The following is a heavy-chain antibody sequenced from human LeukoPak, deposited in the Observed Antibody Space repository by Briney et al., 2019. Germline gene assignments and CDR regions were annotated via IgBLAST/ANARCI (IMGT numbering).Heavy chain of an antibody. CDR2: IKQDGSEK. Sequence: GGSLRLSCAASGFTFSRYWMTWVRQAPGKGLEWVANIKQDGSEKYYVDSMKGRFTISRDNAKNSLYLQMNNLRDEDTAVYYCARGSGNSFDYWGQGALVTVSS. D-gene: IGHD3-10*01. J-gene: IGHJ4*02. CDR1: GFTFSRYW. CDR3: ARGSGNSFDY. V-gene: IGHV3-7*02.